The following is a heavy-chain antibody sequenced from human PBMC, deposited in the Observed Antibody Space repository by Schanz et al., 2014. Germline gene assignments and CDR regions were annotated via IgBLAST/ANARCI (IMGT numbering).Heavy chain of an antibody. D-gene: IGHD3-10*01. CDR3: ARANYRRKINFDY. Sequence: VQLLDSGGGLVQPGGSLRLSCTASGFAFSSYSMNWVRQAPGKGLEWVAVIWYDENNKYYADSVKGRFTMSRDNSKNTLYLQMNSLRAEDTAVYYCARANYRRKINFDYWGRGTLVTVSS. J-gene: IGHJ4*02. CDR2: IWYDENNK. CDR1: GFAFSSYS. V-gene: IGHV3-33*08.